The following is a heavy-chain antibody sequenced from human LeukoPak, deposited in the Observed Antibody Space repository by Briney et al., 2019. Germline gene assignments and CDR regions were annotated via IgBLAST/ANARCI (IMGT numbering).Heavy chain of an antibody. D-gene: IGHD3-22*01. Sequence: GGSLRLSCAASGFSFSTYGMHWVRQAPGKGLEWVAAAQGDGRLQYYADSVKGRFTISKDISKSTLYVQMNSLRAEDTAVYCCATGGGFYYGHWGQGTLVTVSS. V-gene: IGHV3-30*02. CDR3: ATGGGFYYGH. J-gene: IGHJ4*02. CDR1: GFSFSTYG. CDR2: AQGDGRLQ.